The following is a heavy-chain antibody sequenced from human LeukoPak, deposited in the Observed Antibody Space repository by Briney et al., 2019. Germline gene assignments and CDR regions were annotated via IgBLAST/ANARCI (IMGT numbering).Heavy chain of an antibody. D-gene: IGHD3-22*01. CDR2: INWNGGST. J-gene: IGHJ3*02. CDR1: GFTFDDYG. CDR3: ARVGYYYESSSYPGAFDI. Sequence: PGGSLRLSCTASGFTFDDYGMSWVRQAPGKGLEWVSGINWNGGSTGYADSVKGRFTISRDNAKNSLYLQMNSLRAKDTALYYCARVGYYYESSSYPGAFDIWGQGAMVTVSS. V-gene: IGHV3-20*04.